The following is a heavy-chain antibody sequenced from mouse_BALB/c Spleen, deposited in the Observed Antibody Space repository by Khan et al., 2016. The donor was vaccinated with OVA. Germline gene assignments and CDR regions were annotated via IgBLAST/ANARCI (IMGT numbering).Heavy chain of an antibody. V-gene: IGHV3-2*02. CDR1: GYSITSGYG. J-gene: IGHJ2*01. CDR2: ISYSGST. Sequence: EVELVESGHGLVKPSQSLSLTCTVTGYSITSGYGWNWIRQFPGNKLEWMGYISYSGSTNYNPSLKSRISITRDTSKNQFFLQLNSVTTEDTATYYCARTARIKYWGQGTTLTVSS. CDR3: ARTARIKY. D-gene: IGHD1-2*01.